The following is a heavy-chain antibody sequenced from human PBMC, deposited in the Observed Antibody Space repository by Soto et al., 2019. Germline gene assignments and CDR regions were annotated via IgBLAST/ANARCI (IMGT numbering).Heavy chain of an antibody. CDR2: IYSGGST. J-gene: IGHJ6*02. CDR1: WFTVSSNC. CDR3: EKDLVQALNVGGMDV. Sequence: LRLSCAASWFTVSSNCMSWVLQSPGKGLEWVSVIYSGGSTYYGDSLKGRFTISRDNSKNTLYLQMNSLRADDTARYYCEKDLVQALNVGGMDVWGQGTTVTVSS. D-gene: IGHD1-1*01. V-gene: IGHV3-53*05.